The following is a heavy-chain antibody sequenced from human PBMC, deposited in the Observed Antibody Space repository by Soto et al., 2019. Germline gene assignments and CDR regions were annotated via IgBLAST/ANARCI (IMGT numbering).Heavy chain of an antibody. CDR3: ARDLGYCSSTSCSPGYMDV. Sequence: EVQLVESGGGVVRPGGSLRLSCAASGFTFDDYGMSWVRQAPGKGLEWVSGINWNGGSTGYADSVKGRFTISRDNAKNSLYLPMNSLRAEDTALYHCARDLGYCSSTSCSPGYMDVWGKGTTVTVSS. V-gene: IGHV3-20*01. CDR1: GFTFDDYG. CDR2: INWNGGST. D-gene: IGHD2-2*01. J-gene: IGHJ6*03.